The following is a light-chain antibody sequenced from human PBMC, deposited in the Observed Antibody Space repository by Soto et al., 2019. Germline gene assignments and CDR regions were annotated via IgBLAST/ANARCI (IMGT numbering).Light chain of an antibody. CDR1: QDVSDY. CDR3: QYLNGAPTIT. J-gene: IGKJ5*01. V-gene: IGKV1-9*01. CDR2: AAY. Sequence: DIQLTQSPSFLSASVGDRVTITCRASQDVSDYLAWYQHAPGKAPNLLIYAAYNLQSGVPSRFSGSGSGTEFSLTITSLQPEDFATYYCQYLNGAPTITFGQGTRLEIK.